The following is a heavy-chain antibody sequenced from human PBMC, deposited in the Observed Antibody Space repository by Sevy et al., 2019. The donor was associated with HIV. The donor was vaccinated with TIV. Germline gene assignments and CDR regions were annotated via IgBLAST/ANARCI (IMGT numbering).Heavy chain of an antibody. V-gene: IGHV3-23*01. CDR2: ISGSGGSGDKK. Sequence: GGSLRLSCAASGFTFSSYAMNWVRQAPGKGLEWVSGISGSGGSGDKKNYAESVKGRFTISRDDSKNSLYLQLTGLRAEDTAIYYCARKYDSSGYFDYWGQGTLVTVSS. CDR3: ARKYDSSGYFDY. D-gene: IGHD3-22*01. CDR1: GFTFSSYA. J-gene: IGHJ4*02.